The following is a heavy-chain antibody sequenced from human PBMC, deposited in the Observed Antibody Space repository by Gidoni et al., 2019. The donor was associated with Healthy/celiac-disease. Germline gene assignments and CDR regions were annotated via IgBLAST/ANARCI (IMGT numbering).Heavy chain of an antibody. CDR3: ARSQKGSSGWYGPGYYYGMDV. D-gene: IGHD6-19*01. V-gene: IGHV4-34*01. Sequence: IRQPPGKGLEWIGEINHSGSTNYNPSLKSRVTISVDTSKNQFSLKLSSVTAADTAVYYCARSQKGSSGWYGPGYYYGMDVWGQGTTVTVSS. CDR2: INHSGST. J-gene: IGHJ6*02.